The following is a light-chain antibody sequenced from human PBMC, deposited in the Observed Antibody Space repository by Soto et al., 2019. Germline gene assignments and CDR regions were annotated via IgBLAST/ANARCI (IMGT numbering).Light chain of an antibody. CDR1: QSVSSSY. J-gene: IGKJ3*01. V-gene: IGKV3-20*01. CDR2: GAS. CDR3: QQYGSSPLFT. Sequence: EIVLTQSPGTLSLSPGERATLSCRASQSVSSSYLAWYQQKPGQAPRLLIYGASSRATGIPDRFSGSGSGTDFTLTISRLEPEEFAVYYCQQYGSSPLFTFGPETKVDIK.